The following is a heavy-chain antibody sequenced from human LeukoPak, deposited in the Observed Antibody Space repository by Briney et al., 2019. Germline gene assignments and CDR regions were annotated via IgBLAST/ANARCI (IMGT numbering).Heavy chain of an antibody. CDR3: ARVGRAVAFDP. Sequence: SETLSLTCTVSGGSISSGGYYWSWIRQHPGKGLEWIGYIYYSGSTYYNPSLKSRVTISADTSKNQFSLKLSSVTAADTAVYYCARVGRAVAFDPWGQGTLVTVSS. J-gene: IGHJ5*02. CDR2: IYYSGST. CDR1: GGSISSGGYY. D-gene: IGHD6-19*01. V-gene: IGHV4-31*03.